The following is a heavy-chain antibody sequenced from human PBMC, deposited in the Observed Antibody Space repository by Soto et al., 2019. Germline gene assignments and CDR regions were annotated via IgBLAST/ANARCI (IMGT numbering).Heavy chain of an antibody. CDR1: GDSVSSNSAA. CDR2: TYYRSKWYN. CDR3: ARDPLGVVIDLYYYYGMDV. Sequence: SQTLSLTCAISGDSVSSNSAAWNWIRQSPSRGLEWLGRTYYRSKWYNDYAVSVKSRITINPDTSKNQFSLQLNSVTPEDTAVYYCARDPLGVVIDLYYYYGMDVWGQGTTVTVSS. D-gene: IGHD3-3*01. J-gene: IGHJ6*02. V-gene: IGHV6-1*01.